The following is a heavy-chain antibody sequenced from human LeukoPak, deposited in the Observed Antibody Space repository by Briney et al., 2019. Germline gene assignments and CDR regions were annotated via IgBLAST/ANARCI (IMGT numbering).Heavy chain of an antibody. D-gene: IGHD6-19*01. CDR1: GFTFRNQG. J-gene: IGHJ4*02. Sequence: GGPLRLSCKGSGFTFRNQGMNWVRQVPGKGLEWVAGIWYDGSNKDYVDSVKGRFTISRDNSKNTLYLEMNSLRAEDTAVYYCARDPGITVAGDYFDYWGQGTLVTVSS. CDR2: IWYDGSNK. V-gene: IGHV3-33*01. CDR3: ARDPGITVAGDYFDY.